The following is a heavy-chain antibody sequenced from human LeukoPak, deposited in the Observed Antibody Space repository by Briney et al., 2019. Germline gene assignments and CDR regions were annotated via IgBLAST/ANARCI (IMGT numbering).Heavy chain of an antibody. CDR3: AREVIVVVPEYYFDY. CDR1: GFTFSSYA. CDR2: ISYDGSNK. V-gene: IGHV3-30-3*01. J-gene: IGHJ4*02. D-gene: IGHD3-22*01. Sequence: PGSSLRLSCAASGFTFSSYAMHWVRQAPGKGLEWVAVISYDGSNKYYADSVKGRFTISRDNSKNTLYLQMNSLRAEDTAVYYCAREVIVVVPEYYFDYWGQGTLVTASS.